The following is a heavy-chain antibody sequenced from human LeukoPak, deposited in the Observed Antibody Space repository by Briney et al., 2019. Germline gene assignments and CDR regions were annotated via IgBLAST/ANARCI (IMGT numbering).Heavy chain of an antibody. CDR3: ARDYGDSYFDY. CDR1: GGSISSYY. J-gene: IGHJ4*02. V-gene: IGHV4-59*01. Sequence: SETLSLTCTVSGGSISSYYWSWIRQPPGKGLEWIGYIYYSGSTNYNPSLKSRVTISVDTSKNQFSLKLSSVTAADTAVYSCARDYGDSYFDYWGQGTLVTVSS. CDR2: IYYSGST. D-gene: IGHD4-17*01.